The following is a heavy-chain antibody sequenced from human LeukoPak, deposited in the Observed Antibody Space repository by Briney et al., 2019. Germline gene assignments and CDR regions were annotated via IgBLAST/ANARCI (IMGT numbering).Heavy chain of an antibody. D-gene: IGHD7-27*01. Sequence: PSETLSLTCTVSGGSVSSGTYFWTWVRQPPGKGLEWIGHIHYSVTTNYNPSLKSRVTISLDTSKNQFSLKLTSVTAADTAIYFCARWGTYWGQGILVTVSS. J-gene: IGHJ4*02. CDR3: ARWGTY. V-gene: IGHV4-61*01. CDR1: GGSVSSGTYF. CDR2: IHYSVTT.